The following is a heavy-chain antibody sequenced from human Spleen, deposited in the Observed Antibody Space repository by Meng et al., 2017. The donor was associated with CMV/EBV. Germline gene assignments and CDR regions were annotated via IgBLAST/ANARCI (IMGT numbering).Heavy chain of an antibody. V-gene: IGHV3-30-3*01. J-gene: IGHJ4*02. CDR2: ISYDGVSQ. CDR3: AKDFYYFDY. D-gene: IGHD3-3*01. CDR1: GFTFSFHA. Sequence: GGSLRLSCAASGFTFSFHAMHWVRQAPGKGLEWVSVISYDGVSQYYADSIKGRFTISRDMSTKMVFLQMSGLRAEDTAVYYCAKDFYYFDYWGQGTLVTVSS.